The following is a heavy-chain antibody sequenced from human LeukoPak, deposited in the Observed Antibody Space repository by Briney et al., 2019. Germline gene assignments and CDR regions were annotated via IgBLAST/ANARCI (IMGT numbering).Heavy chain of an antibody. CDR3: ARDWSFTEYYYDSSGYYDYYGMDV. CDR1: GFTFSSYW. CDR2: IKQGGSEK. Sequence: AGGSLRLSCAASGFTFSSYWMSWVRQAPGKGLEWVANIKQGGSEKYYVDSVKGRFTISRDNAKNSLYLQMNSLRAEDTAVYYCARDWSFTEYYYDSSGYYDYYGMDVWGQGTTVTVSS. V-gene: IGHV3-7*01. D-gene: IGHD3-22*01. J-gene: IGHJ6*02.